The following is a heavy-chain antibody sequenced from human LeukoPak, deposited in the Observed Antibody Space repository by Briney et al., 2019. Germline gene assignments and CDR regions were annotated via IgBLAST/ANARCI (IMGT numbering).Heavy chain of an antibody. CDR1: GFTFSSYV. CDR2: IRYDGSNK. CDR3: ARDFDWLLDYFDY. Sequence: GGSLRLSCAASGFTFSSYVMHWVRQAPGKGLEWVAFIRYDGSNKYYADSVKGRFTISRDNSKNTLYLQMNSLRAEDTAVYYCARDFDWLLDYFDYWGQGTLVTVSS. V-gene: IGHV3-30*02. J-gene: IGHJ4*02. D-gene: IGHD3-9*01.